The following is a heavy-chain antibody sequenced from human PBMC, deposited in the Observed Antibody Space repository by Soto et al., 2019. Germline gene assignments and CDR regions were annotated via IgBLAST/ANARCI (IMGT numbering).Heavy chain of an antibody. CDR1: GFTFSDYY. V-gene: IGHV3-11*01. CDR2: ISSSGTTI. CDR3: ARGHSIFYGMDV. D-gene: IGHD2-21*01. J-gene: IGHJ6*02. Sequence: QVQLVESGGGLVKPGGSLRLSCAASGFTFSDYYMNWIRQAPGKGLEWVSYISSSGTTIYYADSVKGRFTISRDNTKNSLFLQMNSLRAEDTALYYCARGHSIFYGMDVWGQGTTVTVSS.